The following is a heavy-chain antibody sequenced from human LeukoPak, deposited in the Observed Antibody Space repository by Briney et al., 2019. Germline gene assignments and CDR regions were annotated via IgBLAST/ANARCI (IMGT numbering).Heavy chain of an antibody. CDR3: ARGIPDIVVVQGDWFDP. V-gene: IGHV4-39*07. CDR1: GGSISSSSYY. Sequence: SETLSLTCTVSGGSISSSSYYWGWIRQPPGKGLEWIGSIYYSGSTYYNPSLKSRVTISVDTSKNQFSLKLSSVTAADTAVYYCARGIPDIVVVQGDWFDPWGQGTLVTVSS. CDR2: IYYSGST. J-gene: IGHJ5*02. D-gene: IGHD2-15*01.